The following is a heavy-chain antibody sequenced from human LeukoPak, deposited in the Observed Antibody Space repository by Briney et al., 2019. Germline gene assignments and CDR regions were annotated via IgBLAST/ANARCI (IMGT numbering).Heavy chain of an antibody. V-gene: IGHV4-59*12. CDR1: GGSISSYY. CDR3: ARGRRGMFRVLGMDV. J-gene: IGHJ6*02. D-gene: IGHD3-10*02. Sequence: SETLSLTCTVSGGSISSYYWSWIRQPPVKGLEWIGYIYYSGSTNYNPSLKSRVTISVDTSKNQFSLKLSSVTAADTAVYYCARGRRGMFRVLGMDVWGQGTTVTVSS. CDR2: IYYSGST.